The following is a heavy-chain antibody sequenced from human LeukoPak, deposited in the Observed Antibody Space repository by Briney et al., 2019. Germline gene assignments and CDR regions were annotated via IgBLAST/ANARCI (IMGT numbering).Heavy chain of an antibody. D-gene: IGHD1-7*01. CDR2: IYHSGST. CDR3: ASTPYNWNYTPHFDY. Sequence: SQTLSLTCAVSGGSISSGGYSWSWIRQPPGKGLEWIGHIYHSGSTYYNPSLKSRVTISVDRSKNQFSLKLSSVTAADTAVYYCASTPYNWNYTPHFDYWGQGTLVTVSS. V-gene: IGHV4-30-2*01. J-gene: IGHJ4*02. CDR1: GGSISSGGYS.